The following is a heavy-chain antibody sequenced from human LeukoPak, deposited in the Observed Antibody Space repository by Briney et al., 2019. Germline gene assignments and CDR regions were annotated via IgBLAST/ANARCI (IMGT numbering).Heavy chain of an antibody. CDR3: AKDSSGYPFDY. CDR1: GFTFSSYG. CDR2: ISYDGSNK. V-gene: IGHV3-30*18. J-gene: IGHJ4*02. D-gene: IGHD5-12*01. Sequence: GGSLRLPCAASGFTFSSYGMHWVRQAPGKGLEWVAVISYDGSNKYYADSVKGRFTISRDNSKNTLYLQMNSLRAEDTAVYYCAKDSSGYPFDYWGQGTLVTVSS.